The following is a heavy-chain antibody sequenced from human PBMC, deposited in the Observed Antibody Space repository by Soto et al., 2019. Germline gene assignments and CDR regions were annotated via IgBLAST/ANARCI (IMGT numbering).Heavy chain of an antibody. CDR1: VYTFTSYG. D-gene: IGHD3-10*01. V-gene: IGHV1-18*01. CDR3: ARDPSASDYGSGSYNPSVYYYYGMDV. J-gene: IGHJ6*02. Sequence: GXSVKVSWQASVYTFTSYGISWVRQAPGQGLEWMGWISAYNGNTNYAQKLQGRVTMTTDTSTSTAYMELRSLRSDDTAVYYCARDPSASDYGSGSYNPSVYYYYGMDVWGQGPTVTVSS. CDR2: ISAYNGNT.